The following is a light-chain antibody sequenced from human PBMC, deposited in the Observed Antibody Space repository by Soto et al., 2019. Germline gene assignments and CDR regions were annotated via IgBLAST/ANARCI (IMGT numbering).Light chain of an antibody. J-gene: IGLJ1*01. CDR3: CSYVGSYSYV. V-gene: IGLV2-11*01. CDR2: DVI. Sequence: QSVLTQPRSVSGSPGQSVTVSCIGTSSDVGGYNSVSWYQEHPGKAPKLMIYDVIKRPSGVPDRFSGSKSGNKASLTISGLLAEDEADYYCCSYVGSYSYVFGTGTKVTVL. CDR1: SSDVGGYNS.